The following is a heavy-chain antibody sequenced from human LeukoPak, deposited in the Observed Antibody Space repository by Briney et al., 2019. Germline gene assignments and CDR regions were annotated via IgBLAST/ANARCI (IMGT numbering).Heavy chain of an antibody. CDR1: GFTFSSYW. V-gene: IGHV3-74*01. J-gene: IGHJ4*02. CDR3: ARDRGGRKPFDY. CDR2: INTDGGST. D-gene: IGHD2-15*01. Sequence: PGGSLRLSCAASGFTFSSYWMHWVRQAPGKGLVWVSRINTDGGSTTYADSVKGRFTISRDNAKNTLYLQMNSLRAEDTAVYYCARDRGGRKPFDYWGQGTLVTVSS.